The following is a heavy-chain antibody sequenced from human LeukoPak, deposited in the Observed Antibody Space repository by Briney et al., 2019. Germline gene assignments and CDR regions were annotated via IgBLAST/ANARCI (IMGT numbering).Heavy chain of an antibody. J-gene: IGHJ4*02. CDR3: ARLGLKTTGTIY. CDR2: IYYEGRT. D-gene: IGHD1-14*01. V-gene: IGHV4-39*01. CDR1: GGSISSSGYY. Sequence: PSDTLSLTCTVSGGSISSSGYYWGWIRQPPGKGLEWIASIYYEGRTLYNPSLKSRVTISIDTSASRFSLRLTSMAAPDTAVYYCARLGLKTTGTIYWGQGILVTVSS.